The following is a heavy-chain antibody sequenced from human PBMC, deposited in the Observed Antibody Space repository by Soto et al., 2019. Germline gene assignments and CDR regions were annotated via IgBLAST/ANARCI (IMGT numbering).Heavy chain of an antibody. D-gene: IGHD3-3*01. CDR2: ISGTGGHI. CDR1: GFAFGTYA. J-gene: IGHJ3*02. Sequence: PGGSLRLSCAASGFAFGTYAMAWVRQTPGKGLDWVSSISGTGGHIYYPDSVQGRFTISRDNSKNTLYLQMNSLRAEDTAVYYCARDAYNHLEWLLQGSGAFDIWGQGTMVTVSS. V-gene: IGHV3-23*01. CDR3: ARDAYNHLEWLLQGSGAFDI.